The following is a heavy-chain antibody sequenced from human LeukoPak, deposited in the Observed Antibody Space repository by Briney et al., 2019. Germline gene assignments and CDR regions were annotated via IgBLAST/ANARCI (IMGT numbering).Heavy chain of an antibody. J-gene: IGHJ4*02. Sequence: AGGSLRLSCVASGSISNCYWMTWVREAPGKGLEWVSYISSSSSTIYYADSVKGRFTISRDNAKNSLYLQMNSLRAEDTAVYYCARAPEYYDFWSGPFAFHFDYWGQGTLVTVCS. V-gene: IGHV3-48*01. D-gene: IGHD3-3*01. CDR2: ISSSSSTI. CDR3: ARAPEYYDFWSGPFAFHFDY. CDR1: GSISNCYW.